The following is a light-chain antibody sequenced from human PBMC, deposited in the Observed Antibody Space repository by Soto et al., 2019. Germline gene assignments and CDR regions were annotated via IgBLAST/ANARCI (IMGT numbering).Light chain of an antibody. J-gene: IGKJ4*01. V-gene: IGKV3-11*01. Sequence: EIVLTQPPATLSLSPGKRATLSCRASQSVSSCLAGYQQKPGQAPRLLICGASIRATGIPARLSGSGSGTYFTLTISSLEPEDFAVYYCQQRSNWLTFGGGTKVDIK. CDR2: GAS. CDR1: QSVSSC. CDR3: QQRSNWLT.